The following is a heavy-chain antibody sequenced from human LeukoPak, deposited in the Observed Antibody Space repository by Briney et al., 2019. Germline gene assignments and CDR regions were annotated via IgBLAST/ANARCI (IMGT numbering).Heavy chain of an antibody. Sequence: GASVKVSCKASGYTFTSYGINWVRRAPGQGLEWMGWISAYNGDTSYAQKLQGRVTMTTDTSTTTAYMELWSLRSDDTAVYYCARAYGSSSSPDYWGQGTLVTVSS. J-gene: IGHJ4*02. D-gene: IGHD6-6*01. CDR3: ARAYGSSSSPDY. CDR2: ISAYNGDT. CDR1: GYTFTSYG. V-gene: IGHV1-18*01.